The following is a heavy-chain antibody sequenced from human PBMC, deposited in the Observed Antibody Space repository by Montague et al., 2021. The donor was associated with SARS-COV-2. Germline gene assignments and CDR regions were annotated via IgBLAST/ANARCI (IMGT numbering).Heavy chain of an antibody. D-gene: IGHD5-24*01. CDR1: GGSIRSYY. CDR3: ARVPAGDGIDS. V-gene: IGHV4-59*08. Sequence: SETLSLTCEVSGGSIRSYYWSWIRQSPGKGLEWIGYVHYTGSTKYNPSLKTRVTLSLDTPKNHFSLRLNSVTAADTAVYYCARVPAGDGIDSWGQGTLVTVSS. CDR2: VHYTGST. J-gene: IGHJ4*02.